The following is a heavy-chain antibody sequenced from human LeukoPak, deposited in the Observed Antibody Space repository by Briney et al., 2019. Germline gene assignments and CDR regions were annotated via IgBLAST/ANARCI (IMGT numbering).Heavy chain of an antibody. CDR1: GYSFSSYW. Sequence: GESLKISCQGSGYSFSSYWIGWVRQMPGKGLEWMGIIYPGDSDTRYSPSFQGQVTISADNFISTAYLQRSSLKASNTAMYYCARGGIVGSAFDYWGQGTLVTVSS. V-gene: IGHV5-51*01. D-gene: IGHD1-26*01. CDR3: ARGGIVGSAFDY. CDR2: IYPGDSDT. J-gene: IGHJ4*02.